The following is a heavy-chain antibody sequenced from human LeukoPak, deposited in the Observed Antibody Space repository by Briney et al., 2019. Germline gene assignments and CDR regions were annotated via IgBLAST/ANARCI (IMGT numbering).Heavy chain of an antibody. CDR3: ARLGYCSIPSCYWFDP. V-gene: IGHV4-59*01. D-gene: IGHD2-2*01. CDR2: IYYSGST. J-gene: IGHJ5*02. CDR1: GRTFSGYY. Sequence: SETLSLTCEVSGRTFSGYYWSWIRQAPGKGLEWIGYIYYSGSTNYNPSLKSRVTISVDTSKKQFSLRLNSVTAADTAVYYCARLGYCSIPSCYWFDPWGQGTLVTVSS.